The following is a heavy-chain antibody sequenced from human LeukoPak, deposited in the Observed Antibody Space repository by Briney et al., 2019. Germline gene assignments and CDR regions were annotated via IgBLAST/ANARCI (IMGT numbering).Heavy chain of an antibody. J-gene: IGHJ2*01. D-gene: IGHD3-3*01. CDR1: GGSISSGSYY. Sequence: SETLSLTCTVSGGSISSGSYYWTWIRQYPGKGLEWIGYTHYSGSGYNNPSLKSRVTISVDTSKSQFSLKLNSVVAADTAVYFSARAILTASGFVWHFDLWGRGTLVTVSS. CDR2: THYSGSG. CDR3: ARAILTASGFVWHFDL. V-gene: IGHV4-31*03.